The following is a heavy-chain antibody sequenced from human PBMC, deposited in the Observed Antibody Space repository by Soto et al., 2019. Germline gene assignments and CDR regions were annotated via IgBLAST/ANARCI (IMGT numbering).Heavy chain of an antibody. CDR1: GGSISSSNW. V-gene: IGHV4-4*02. Sequence: QVQLQESGPRLVKPSGTLSLNCAVSGGSISSSNWWSWVRQPPGKGLEWIGEIYNSGSTNYNLSLKSRITISVDKSKNQFSLKLGSVTAADSAVYFCAKRSDYSGLDVWGQGTTVTVSS. CDR2: IYNSGST. J-gene: IGHJ6*02. CDR3: AKRSDYSGLDV.